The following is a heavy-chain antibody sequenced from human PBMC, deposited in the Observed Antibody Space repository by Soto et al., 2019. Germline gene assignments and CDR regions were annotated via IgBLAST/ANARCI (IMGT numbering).Heavy chain of an antibody. Sequence: SCPTLVNPTQTLTLTCTFSGFSLSTSGEHVGWIRQPPGKALEWPGLIYWDDDKRYSPFLKSRLIITKDTSKDQVILTLTNVDPVDTATYYCAHPGNKAAAGYYFDYWGQGILVTVSS. CDR1: GFSLSTSGEH. J-gene: IGHJ4*02. CDR2: IYWDDDK. D-gene: IGHD6-13*01. CDR3: AHPGNKAAAGYYFDY. V-gene: IGHV2-5*02.